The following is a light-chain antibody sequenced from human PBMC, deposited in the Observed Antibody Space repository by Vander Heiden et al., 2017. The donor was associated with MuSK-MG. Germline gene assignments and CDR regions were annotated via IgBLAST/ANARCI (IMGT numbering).Light chain of an antibody. CDR2: AAS. J-gene: IGKJ3*01. Sequence: DIQMTQSPSSLSASVGDRVIIICRASQSIANYLNWYQQKPGNVPKLLIYAASRLQSGVPSRFSGSGSGTEFTLTIGSLQPEDFATYYCQQTYSTPFAFGPGTKVD. CDR1: QSIANY. V-gene: IGKV1-39*01. CDR3: QQTYSTPFA.